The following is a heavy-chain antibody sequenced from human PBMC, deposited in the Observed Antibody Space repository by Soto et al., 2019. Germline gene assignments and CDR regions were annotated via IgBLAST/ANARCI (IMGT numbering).Heavy chain of an antibody. CDR1: GGSIFSSDYY. CDR2: ISYSGST. J-gene: IGHJ4*02. D-gene: IGHD2-15*01. Sequence: SETLSLTCSVSGGSIFSSDYYWGWIRQAPGKGLEWIGSISYSGSTLHNPSLRSRVTISVGTPKSQFSLKLSSVTATDTAVYYCTRLVVVATSGYVGFDHWGQGTLVTVSS. CDR3: TRLVVVATSGYVGFDH. V-gene: IGHV4-39*01.